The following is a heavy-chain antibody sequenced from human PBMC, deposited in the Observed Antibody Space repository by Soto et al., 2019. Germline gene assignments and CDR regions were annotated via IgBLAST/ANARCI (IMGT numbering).Heavy chain of an antibody. CDR1: GFTFSSYA. CDR3: ASEFLGDYVLNFLDY. Sequence: GGSLRLSYPASGFTFSSYAMSRVRHAPGKGLEWVSAISGSVGSTYYADSVKGRFTISRDNSKNTLYLQMNSLRAEDTAVYYCASEFLGDYVLNFLDYWGQGTLVTVSS. D-gene: IGHD4-17*01. V-gene: IGHV3-23*01. J-gene: IGHJ4*02. CDR2: ISGSVGST.